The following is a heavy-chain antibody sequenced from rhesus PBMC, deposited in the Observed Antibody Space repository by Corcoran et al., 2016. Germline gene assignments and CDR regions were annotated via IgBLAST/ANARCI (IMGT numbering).Heavy chain of an antibody. Sequence: QVQLQESGPGLVKPSEPLSVTCAVAGGSISNRHWTWARRAPGKGLEWIGYIHGSGSNTKYTPSLNSRVTLSLVTSKNQISLKLSSVTAADMAVYFCAGDGYSGSWSYYWGQGVLVTVSS. CDR1: GGSISNRH. CDR2: IHGSGSNT. D-gene: IGHD6-25*01. J-gene: IGHJ4*01. V-gene: IGHV4-169*02. CDR3: AGDGYSGSWSYY.